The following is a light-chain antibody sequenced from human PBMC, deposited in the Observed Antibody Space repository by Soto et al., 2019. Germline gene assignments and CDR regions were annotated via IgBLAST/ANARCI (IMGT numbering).Light chain of an antibody. CDR3: QQLNS. CDR1: QGISSY. CDR2: AAS. Sequence: DTQLTQSPSFLSASVGDRVTITCRASQGISSYLAWYQQKPGKAPKLLIYAASTLQSGVPSRFSGSGSGTEFTLTISSLQPEDFATYYCQQLNSFGGGTKVDI. J-gene: IGKJ4*01. V-gene: IGKV1-9*01.